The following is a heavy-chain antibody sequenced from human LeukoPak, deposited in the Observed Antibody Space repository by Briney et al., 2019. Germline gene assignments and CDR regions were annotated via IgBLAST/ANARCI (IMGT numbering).Heavy chain of an antibody. D-gene: IGHD1-26*01. V-gene: IGHV3-48*03. CDR3: AREVEWELPDY. CDR2: ITDDGTNK. Sequence: GGSLRLSCAASGFTFSSYAMSWVRQAPGKGLEWVSYITDDGTNKYDADSVKGRFTISRDNAKNSLYLQMNNLRVDDTAIYYCAREVEWELPDYWGQGTLVTVS. J-gene: IGHJ4*02. CDR1: GFTFSSYA.